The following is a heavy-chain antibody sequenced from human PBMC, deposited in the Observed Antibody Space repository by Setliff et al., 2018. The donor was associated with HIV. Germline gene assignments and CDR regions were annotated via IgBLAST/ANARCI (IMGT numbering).Heavy chain of an antibody. Sequence: GESLKISCQGSGFNFNTDWIVWVRQIPGKGLEWMGSIFPGDSDTRYSPSFQGQVTISADKSISTAYLQWSSLKASDTAMYYCARQVGGYNAWGHFYSYMDVWGKGTTVTVSS. CDR1: GFNFNTDW. D-gene: IGHD5-12*01. CDR2: IFPGDSDT. V-gene: IGHV5-51*01. CDR3: ARQVGGYNAWGHFYSYMDV. J-gene: IGHJ6*03.